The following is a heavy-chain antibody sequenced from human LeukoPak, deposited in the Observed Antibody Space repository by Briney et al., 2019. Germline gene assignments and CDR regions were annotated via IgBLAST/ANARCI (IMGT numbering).Heavy chain of an antibody. CDR2: IIPIFGTA. D-gene: IGHD2-2*01. CDR3: ARIVVAHLFDP. J-gene: IGHJ5*02. Sequence: SVKVSCKASGGTFSSYAISWVRQAPGQGLEWMGGIIPIFGTANYAQKFQGRVTITADKSTSTAFMELSSLRSEDTAVYYCARIVVAHLFDPWGQGTLVTVSS. CDR1: GGTFSSYA. V-gene: IGHV1-69*06.